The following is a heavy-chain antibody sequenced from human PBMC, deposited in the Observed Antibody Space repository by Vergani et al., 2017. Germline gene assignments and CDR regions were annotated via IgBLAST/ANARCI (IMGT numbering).Heavy chain of an antibody. CDR1: GFSFSGYW. Sequence: EVQLVESGGGLIHPGGSLRLSCEGSGFSFSGYWMHWVRQSPEKGLVWVSRIKSDGSITNYADSVKGRFTISRDNAKDILYLQMDSLRSEDTALYYCAKYLRDSTDGLPDSWGPGTLVIVSS. CDR2: IKSDGSIT. D-gene: IGHD2-21*02. J-gene: IGHJ4*02. V-gene: IGHV3-74*01. CDR3: AKYLRDSTDGLPDS.